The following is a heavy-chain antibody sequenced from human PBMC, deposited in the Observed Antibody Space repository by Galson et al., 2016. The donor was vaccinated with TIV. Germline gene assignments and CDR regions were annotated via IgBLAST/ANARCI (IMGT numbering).Heavy chain of an antibody. Sequence: SVKVSCKASGYTFTHHPIHWVRQAPGQRLGWLGWINAGNGNTKYSQKFQGRVTITRDTSAPPVYMNLRSLTSEDTAVYYCARPPYCGGDCYKYDSWGQGTLVTVSS. CDR3: ARPPYCGGDCYKYDS. V-gene: IGHV1-3*01. CDR1: GYTFTHHP. J-gene: IGHJ4*02. D-gene: IGHD2-21*01. CDR2: INAGNGNT.